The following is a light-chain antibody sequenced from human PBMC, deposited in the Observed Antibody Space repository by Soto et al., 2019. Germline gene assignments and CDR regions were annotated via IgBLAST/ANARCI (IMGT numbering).Light chain of an antibody. J-gene: IGLJ2*01. V-gene: IGLV2-8*01. CDR1: SSDVGAYDY. CDR3: SSFAGINNLL. Sequence: QSVLTRPPSASGSPGQSVTISCTGTSSDVGAYDYVSWYQQHPGKAPKLMIYEVSQRPSGVPDRFSGSKSGNTASLTISGLQAEDEGDYYCSSFAGINNLLFGGGTKLTVL. CDR2: EVS.